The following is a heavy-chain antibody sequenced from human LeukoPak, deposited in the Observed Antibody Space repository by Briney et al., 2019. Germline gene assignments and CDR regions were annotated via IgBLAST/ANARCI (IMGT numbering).Heavy chain of an antibody. Sequence: ASVKVSCKASGYSFTHYGVSWVRQAPGKELEWVGWITAYKVRTDYAQKLQGRVTMTTDTSTSTYYMELRSLRSGDTAVYYCARENCSGEKCSGGKYKFGMDIWGQGTTVIVSS. CDR2: ITAYKVRT. D-gene: IGHD2-15*01. V-gene: IGHV1-18*01. J-gene: IGHJ6*02. CDR3: ARENCSGEKCSGGKYKFGMDI. CDR1: GYSFTHYG.